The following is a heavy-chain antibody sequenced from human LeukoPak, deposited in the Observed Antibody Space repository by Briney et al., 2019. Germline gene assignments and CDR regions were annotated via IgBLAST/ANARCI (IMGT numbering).Heavy chain of an antibody. V-gene: IGHV3-21*04. CDR3: AKCSSGGSCYRYGMEV. J-gene: IGHJ6*02. Sequence: PGGSLRLTCAASGFTFSSYSMNWVRQAPGKGPEWVSSISSSSSYIYYADSVKGRFTSSRDKSKNTLYLQMNSLRAEDTALYYCAKCSSGGSCYRYGMEVWGQGTTVTVSS. CDR1: GFTFSSYS. D-gene: IGHD2-15*01. CDR2: ISSSSSYI.